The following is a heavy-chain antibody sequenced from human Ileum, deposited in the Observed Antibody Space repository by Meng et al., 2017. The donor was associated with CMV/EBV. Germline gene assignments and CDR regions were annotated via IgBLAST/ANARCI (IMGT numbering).Heavy chain of an antibody. V-gene: IGHV1-2*02. CDR3: ARRERISSGLEY. CDR1: GYTFTGNY. CDR2: IDPNTGGT. D-gene: IGHD6-6*01. J-gene: IGHJ4*02. Sequence: QVELWQPGDEVKKAGTSVKVSCKASGYTFTGNYIYWVRQAPGQGLEWMGWIDPNTGGTKYIQKFQGRVTMTGDTSISTAYMELSGLRFDDTAVYYCARRERISSGLEYWGQGTLVTVSS.